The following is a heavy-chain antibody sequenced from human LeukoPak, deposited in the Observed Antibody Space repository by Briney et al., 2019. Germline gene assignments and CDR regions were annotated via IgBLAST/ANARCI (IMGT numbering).Heavy chain of an antibody. CDR3: ARAIDSSARNGFDP. V-gene: IGHV4-4*07. J-gene: IGHJ5*02. Sequence: PSETLSLTCSVSGGSISTYYWSWIRQPAGKGLEWIGRIHTSGSTNYNPSLKSRLTLSVDASKNQLSLKLTSVTAADTAVYYCARAIDSSARNGFDPWGQGTLVTASS. D-gene: IGHD3-22*01. CDR2: IHTSGST. CDR1: GGSISTYY.